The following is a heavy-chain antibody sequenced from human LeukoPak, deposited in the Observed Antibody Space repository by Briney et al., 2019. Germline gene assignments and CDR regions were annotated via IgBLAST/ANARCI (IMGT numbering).Heavy chain of an antibody. CDR1: GGSISSGDYY. CDR3: ARDRGGHYFDY. D-gene: IGHD3-10*01. J-gene: IGHJ4*02. Sequence: SETLSLTCTVSGGSISSGDYYWSWIRQPPGKGLEWIGYIYYSGSTYYNPSLKSRVTISVDTSKNQFSLKLSSVTAADTAVYYCARDRGGHYFDYWGQGTLVTVSS. CDR2: IYYSGST. V-gene: IGHV4-30-4*01.